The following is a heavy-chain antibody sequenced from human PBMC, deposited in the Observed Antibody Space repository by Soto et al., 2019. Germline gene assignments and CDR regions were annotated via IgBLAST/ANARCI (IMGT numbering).Heavy chain of an antibody. CDR3: ARKNGVLNAFDI. D-gene: IGHD4-17*01. CDR1: GYSISSSNW. J-gene: IGHJ3*02. CDR2: IYYSGST. V-gene: IGHV4-28*01. Sequence: QVQLQESGPGLVKPSDTLSHTCAVSGYSISSSNWWGWIRQPPGKGLEWIWYIYYSGSTYYNPSLNSRVNISVDTSKNQFSLKLSSVTGVDTAVYYCARKNGVLNAFDIWGQGTMVTVSS.